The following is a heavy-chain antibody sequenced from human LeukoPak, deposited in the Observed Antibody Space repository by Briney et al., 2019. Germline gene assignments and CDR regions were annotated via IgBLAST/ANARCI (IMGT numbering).Heavy chain of an antibody. CDR1: GFTFSSYS. CDR3: ARDETYYDSSGYDDQPGYFDY. Sequence: PGGSLRLSCAASGFTFSSYSMNWVRQAPGKGLEWVSSISSSSSYIYYADSVKGRFTISRDNAKNSLYLQMNSLRAEDTAVYYCARDETYYDSSGYDDQPGYFDYWGQGTLVTVSS. J-gene: IGHJ4*02. CDR2: ISSSSSYI. V-gene: IGHV3-21*01. D-gene: IGHD3-22*01.